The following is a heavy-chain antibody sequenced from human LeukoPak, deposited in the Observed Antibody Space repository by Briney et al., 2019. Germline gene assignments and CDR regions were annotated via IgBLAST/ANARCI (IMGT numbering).Heavy chain of an antibody. CDR1: GFTFSSYA. D-gene: IGHD3-3*01. J-gene: IGHJ4*02. CDR2: ISGSGGST. Sequence: PGGSLRLSCAASGFTFSSYAMSWVRQAPGKGLEWVSAISGSGGSTYYADSVKGRFTISRDNSKNTLYLQMNSLRAEDTAVYYCAKGAGFLEWLLYYFDYWGQGTLVTVSS. V-gene: IGHV3-23*01. CDR3: AKGAGFLEWLLYYFDY.